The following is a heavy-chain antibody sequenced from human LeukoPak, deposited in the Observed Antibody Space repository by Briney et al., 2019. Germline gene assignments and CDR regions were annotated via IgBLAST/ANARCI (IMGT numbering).Heavy chain of an antibody. D-gene: IGHD3-22*01. CDR2: IKSKTDSGPT. Sequence: PGGSLRLSCAASGFLFSNAWMSWVRQAPGKGLEWVGRIKSKTDSGPTDYGAPVKGRFTISRDDSKNTLYLQMNSLKTEDTAVYYCTTEPYYHDSSGYLFGVFDYWGQGTLVTVSS. V-gene: IGHV3-15*01. CDR1: GFLFSNAW. J-gene: IGHJ4*02. CDR3: TTEPYYHDSSGYLFGVFDY.